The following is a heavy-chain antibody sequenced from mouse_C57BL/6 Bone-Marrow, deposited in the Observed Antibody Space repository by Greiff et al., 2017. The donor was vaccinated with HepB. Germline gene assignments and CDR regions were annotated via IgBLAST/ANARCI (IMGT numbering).Heavy chain of an antibody. CDR2: IDPETGGT. Sequence: QVQLQQSGAELVRPGASVTLSCKASGYTFTDYEMHWVKQTPVHGLEWIGAIDPETGGTAYNQKFKGKAILTADKSSSTAYMELRSLTSEDSAVYCCTDPDYCRGGPVYVGCWGEGATV. CDR3: TDPDYCRGGPVYVGC. V-gene: IGHV1-15*01. J-gene: IGHJ1*01. D-gene: IGHD2-12*01. CDR1: GYTFTDYE.